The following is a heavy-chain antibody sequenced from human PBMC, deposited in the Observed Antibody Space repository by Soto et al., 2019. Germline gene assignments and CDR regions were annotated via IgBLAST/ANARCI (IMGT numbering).Heavy chain of an antibody. J-gene: IGHJ4*02. D-gene: IGHD3-9*01. CDR2: IYYSGST. CDR1: GGSISSGGYY. CDR3: AGRDDFDWLHFDY. Sequence: PSETLSLTCTVSGGSISSGGYYWSWIRQHPGKGLEWIGYIYYSGSTYYNPSLKSRVTISVDTSKNQFSLKLSSVTAADTAVYYCAGRDDFDWLHFDYWGQETLVTVSS. V-gene: IGHV4-31*03.